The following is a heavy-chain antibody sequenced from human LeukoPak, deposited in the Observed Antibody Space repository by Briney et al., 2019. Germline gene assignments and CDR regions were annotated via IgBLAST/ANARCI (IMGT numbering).Heavy chain of an antibody. Sequence: GGSLRLSCAASGFTFSSYGMHWVRQAPGKGLEWVAFIRYDGSNKYYADSVKGRFTISRDNSKNTLYLQMNSLRAEDTAVYYCAKDLTMIASPGVYWGQRTLVTVSS. V-gene: IGHV3-30*02. D-gene: IGHD3-22*01. CDR3: AKDLTMIASPGVY. CDR2: IRYDGSNK. J-gene: IGHJ4*02. CDR1: GFTFSSYG.